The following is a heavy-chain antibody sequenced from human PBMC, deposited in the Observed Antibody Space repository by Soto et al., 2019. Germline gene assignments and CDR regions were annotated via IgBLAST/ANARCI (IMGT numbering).Heavy chain of an antibody. CDR1: GFSFNNYA. CDR3: AKDLQYQPDY. D-gene: IGHD2-2*01. V-gene: IGHV3-23*01. J-gene: IGHJ4*02. Sequence: HPGGSLRLSCAASGFSFNNYAMSWVRQAPGKGLEWVSAISGSGDRTYNADSVKGRFTISRDNSKNTLYLQMNSLRAEDTAVYYCAKDLQYQPDYWGQGTLVTVSS. CDR2: ISGSGDRT.